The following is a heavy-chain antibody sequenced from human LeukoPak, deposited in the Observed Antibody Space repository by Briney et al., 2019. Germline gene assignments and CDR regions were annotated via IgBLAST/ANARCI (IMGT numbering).Heavy chain of an antibody. CDR2: IYYSGST. Sequence: SETLSLTCAVYGGSFSGYYWSWIRQPPGKGLEWIGSIYYSGSTYYNPSLKSRVTISVDTSKNQFSLKLSSVTAADTAVYYCASLRSLLWFGETYWGQGTLVTVSS. D-gene: IGHD3-10*01. J-gene: IGHJ4*02. V-gene: IGHV4-34*01. CDR3: ASLRSLLWFGETY. CDR1: GGSFSGYY.